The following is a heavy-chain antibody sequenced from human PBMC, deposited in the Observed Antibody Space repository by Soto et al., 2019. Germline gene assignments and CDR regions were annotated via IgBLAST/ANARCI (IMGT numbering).Heavy chain of an antibody. CDR1: GFTFSSYA. D-gene: IGHD3-3*01. J-gene: IGHJ4*02. CDR3: AKAPDYDFWSGYFC. CDR2: ISGSGGST. Sequence: GGSLRLSCAASGFTFSSYAMSWVRQAPGKGLEWVSAISGSGGSTYYADSVKGRFTISGDNSKNTLYLQMNSLRAEDTAVYYCAKAPDYDFWSGYFCWGQGTLVNVAS. V-gene: IGHV3-23*01.